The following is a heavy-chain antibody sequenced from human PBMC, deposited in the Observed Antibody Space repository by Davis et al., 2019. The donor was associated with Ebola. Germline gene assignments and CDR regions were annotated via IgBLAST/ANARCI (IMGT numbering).Heavy chain of an antibody. CDR1: GMTFSSYS. J-gene: IGHJ4*02. CDR2: ISGSGGIT. Sequence: GESLKISCVVSGMTFSSYSMNWVRQAPGKGLEWVSGISGSGGITYYADSVKGRFTISRDNSKNTLYLQMNSLRAEDTAVYYCAKNLDSTSWYADRGFDYWGQGTLVTVSS. V-gene: IGHV3-23*01. D-gene: IGHD2-2*01. CDR3: AKNLDSTSWYADRGFDY.